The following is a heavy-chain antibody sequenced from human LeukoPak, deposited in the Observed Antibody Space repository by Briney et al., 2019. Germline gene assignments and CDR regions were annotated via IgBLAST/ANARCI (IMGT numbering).Heavy chain of an antibody. D-gene: IGHD2-2*01. J-gene: IGHJ6*03. CDR1: GYTFTSCD. CDR2: MNPNSGNT. CDR3: ARAVADIVVVPAASYYYYYMDV. Sequence: ASVKVSCKASGYTFTSCDINWVRQATGQGLEWMGWMNPNSGNTGYAQKFQGRVTITRNTSISTAYMELSSLRSEDTAVYYCARAVADIVVVPAASYYYYYMDVWGKGTTVTVSS. V-gene: IGHV1-8*03.